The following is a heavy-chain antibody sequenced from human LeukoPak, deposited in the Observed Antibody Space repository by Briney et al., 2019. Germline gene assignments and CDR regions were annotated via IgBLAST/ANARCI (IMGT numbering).Heavy chain of an antibody. D-gene: IGHD1-26*01. J-gene: IGHJ5*02. V-gene: IGHV1-2*02. Sequence: GASVKVSCKASGYTFTNYYMHWLRQAPGQGLEWMGWINPNSGGTNYAQKFQGRVTMTRDTSISTAYMELSRLRSDDTAVYYCARDNSVGETAWWFDPWGQGTLVTVSS. CDR3: ARDNSVGETAWWFDP. CDR2: INPNSGGT. CDR1: GYTFTNYY.